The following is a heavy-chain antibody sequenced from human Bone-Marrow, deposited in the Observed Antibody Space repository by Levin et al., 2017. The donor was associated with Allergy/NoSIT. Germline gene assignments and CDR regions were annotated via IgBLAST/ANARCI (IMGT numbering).Heavy chain of an antibody. V-gene: IGHV3-30-3*01. CDR1: GFTFSSYA. J-gene: IGHJ6*02. Sequence: GESLKISCAASGFTFSSYAMHWVRQAPGKGLEWVALISYDGSHKYYADSVKGRFTVSRDNSKNTLYLQMNALRPEDTAVYSCARDPYYDSSGYASYGLDVWGQGTTVTVSS. D-gene: IGHD3-22*01. CDR3: ARDPYYDSSGYASYGLDV. CDR2: ISYDGSHK.